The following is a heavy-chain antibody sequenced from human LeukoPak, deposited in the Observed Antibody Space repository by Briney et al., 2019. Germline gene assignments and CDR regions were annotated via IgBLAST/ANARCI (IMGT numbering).Heavy chain of an antibody. J-gene: IGHJ4*02. CDR1: GFTFSSYS. Sequence: GGSLRLSCAASGFTFSSYSMNWVRQAPGKGLEWISYITCSSSNMYYADCVKGRFTISRDNSKTTLYLQMNSLRAEYKAVYYCARVSGSYGASAYWGKGTLVTVSS. D-gene: IGHD1-26*01. CDR2: ITCSSSNM. V-gene: IGHV3-48*01. CDR3: ARVSGSYGASAY.